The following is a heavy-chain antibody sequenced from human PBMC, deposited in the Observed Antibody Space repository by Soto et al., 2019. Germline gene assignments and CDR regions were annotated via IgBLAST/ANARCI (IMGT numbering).Heavy chain of an antibody. CDR2: IYYSGST. CDR3: ARDLAVAGTAFDI. D-gene: IGHD6-19*01. J-gene: IGHJ3*02. V-gene: IGHV4-59*01. Sequence: SETLSLTCTVSGGSISSYYWSWIRQPPGKGLEWIGYIYYSGSTNYNPSLKSRVTISVDTSKNQFSLKLSSVTAADTAVYYCARDLAVAGTAFDIWGQGTMVTVSS. CDR1: GGSISSYY.